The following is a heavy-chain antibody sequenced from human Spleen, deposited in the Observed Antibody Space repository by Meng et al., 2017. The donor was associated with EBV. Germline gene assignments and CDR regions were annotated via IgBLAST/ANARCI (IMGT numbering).Heavy chain of an antibody. CDR3: ARFTSMVRGAFDP. D-gene: IGHD3-10*01. Sequence: GQLAESGPGLVKPSGPLSLTCAVSGDSISSNNWWSWVRQSPGKGLEWIGEIYHGGIAYYNPSLKSRVTISVDKSKNQFSLNLTSVTAADTAVYYCARFTSMVRGAFDPWGQGTLVTVSS. J-gene: IGHJ5*02. CDR1: GDSISSNNW. CDR2: IYHGGIA. V-gene: IGHV4-4*02.